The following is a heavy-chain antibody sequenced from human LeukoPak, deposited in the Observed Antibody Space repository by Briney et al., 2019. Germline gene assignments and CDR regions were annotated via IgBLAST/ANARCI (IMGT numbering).Heavy chain of an antibody. Sequence: GESLKISCKGSGYSFTSYWIGWVRQMPGKGLEWTGIIYPRDSDTRYSPSFQGQFTISADRSINTAYLQWSSLKASDTAMYYCARLYGGSWGDVFDIWGQGTMVTVSS. CDR3: ARLYGGSWGDVFDI. V-gene: IGHV5-51*01. J-gene: IGHJ3*02. CDR2: IYPRDSDT. D-gene: IGHD4-23*01. CDR1: GYSFTSYW.